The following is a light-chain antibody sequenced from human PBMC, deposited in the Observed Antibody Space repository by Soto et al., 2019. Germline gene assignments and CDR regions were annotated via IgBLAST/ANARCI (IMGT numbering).Light chain of an antibody. CDR2: GAS. V-gene: IGKV3-20*01. CDR1: QGIGDT. Sequence: EVVMRQSPATLSVSPGEGATLSCRASQGIGDTLAWYQQKPGQAPRLLIHGASSRATGIPDRISGSGSGTDFTLTISRLEPEDFAVYYCQKYGSSPITFGQGTRLEIK. CDR3: QKYGSSPIT. J-gene: IGKJ5*01.